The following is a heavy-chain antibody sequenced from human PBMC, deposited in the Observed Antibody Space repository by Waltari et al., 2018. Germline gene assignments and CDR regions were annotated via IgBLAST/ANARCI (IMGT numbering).Heavy chain of an antibody. V-gene: IGHV4-31*03. Sequence: QVQLQESGPGLVKPSQPLSLTCTVSGGSIRSGGYYWSWIRQHPGQGLEWIGYSYYSGSTYYNPSLKSRVTISVDTSKNQFSLKLSSVTAADTAVYYCARAGIVCSSTSCYTGYFDYWGQGTLVTVSS. CDR3: ARAGIVCSSTSCYTGYFDY. CDR2: SYYSGST. J-gene: IGHJ4*02. D-gene: IGHD2-2*02. CDR1: GGSIRSGGYY.